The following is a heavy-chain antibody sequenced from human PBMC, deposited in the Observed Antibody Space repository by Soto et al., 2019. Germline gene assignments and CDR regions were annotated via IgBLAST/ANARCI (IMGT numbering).Heavy chain of an antibody. CDR3: ARGILNYDILTGYTYYFDY. CDR1: GGSFSGYY. Sequence: SETLSLTCAVYGGSFSGYYWSWIRQPPGKGLEWIGEINHSGSTNYNPSLKSRVTISVDTSKNQFSLKLSSVTAADTAVYYCARGILNYDILTGYTYYFDYWGQGTLVTVSS. D-gene: IGHD3-9*01. CDR2: INHSGST. V-gene: IGHV4-34*01. J-gene: IGHJ4*02.